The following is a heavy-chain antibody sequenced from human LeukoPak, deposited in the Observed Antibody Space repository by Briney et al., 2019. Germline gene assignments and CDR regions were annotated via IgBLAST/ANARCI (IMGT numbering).Heavy chain of an antibody. CDR1: GNSISNYY. J-gene: IGHJ3*02. D-gene: IGHD3-22*01. CDR2: IHYSGGT. V-gene: IGHV4-59*12. Sequence: SETLSLTCTVSGNSISNYYWNWIRQPPGKALEWIGYIHYSGGTNYNPSLKSRVTISVDTSKNQFSLKLSSVTAADTAVYYCARGLDYDSSGYYYLHDAFDIWGQGTMVTVSS. CDR3: ARGLDYDSSGYYYLHDAFDI.